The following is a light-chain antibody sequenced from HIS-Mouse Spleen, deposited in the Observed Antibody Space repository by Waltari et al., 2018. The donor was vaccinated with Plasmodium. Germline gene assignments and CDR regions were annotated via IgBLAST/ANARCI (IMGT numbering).Light chain of an antibody. Sequence: QSALTQPRSVSGSPGQSVTISSTRTSSVVGGSNYFSWYQQHPVKAPKLMIYDVSKRPSGVPDRFSGSKSGNTASLTISGLQAEDEADYYCCSYAGSYTWVFGGGTKLTVL. CDR1: SSVVGGSNY. J-gene: IGLJ3*02. CDR3: CSYAGSYTWV. CDR2: DVS. V-gene: IGLV2-11*01.